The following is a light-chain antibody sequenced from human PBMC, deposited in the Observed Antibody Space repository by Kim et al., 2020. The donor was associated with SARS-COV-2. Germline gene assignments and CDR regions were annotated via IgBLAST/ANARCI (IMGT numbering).Light chain of an antibody. CDR1: KLGDKY. CDR3: QAWDSSTVV. CDR2: QDS. J-gene: IGLJ2*01. Sequence: SVSPGQTARITCSGDKLGDKYACWYQQKPGQSPVLVIYQDSKRPSGVPERFSGSNSGNTATLTIRGTQAMDEADYYCQAWDSSTVVFGGGTQLTVL. V-gene: IGLV3-1*01.